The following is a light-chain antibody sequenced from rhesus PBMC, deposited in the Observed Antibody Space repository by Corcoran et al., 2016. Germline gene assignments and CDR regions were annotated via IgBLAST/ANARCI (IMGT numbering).Light chain of an antibody. CDR3: QQYSSGPYS. V-gene: IGKV1-19*01. J-gene: IGKJ2*01. Sequence: DIQMTQSPSSLSASVGDKVTITCHASQGIRSWLAWYKQQQGKAPKPLIYYAPSLQSGIPSRFSGGGSGTDFTLTISSVQSEDFDTYYCQQYSSGPYSFGQGTKVEIK. CDR2: YAP. CDR1: QGIRSW.